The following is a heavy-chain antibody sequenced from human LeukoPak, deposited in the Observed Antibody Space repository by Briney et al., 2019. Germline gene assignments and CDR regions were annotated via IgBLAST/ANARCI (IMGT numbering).Heavy chain of an antibody. Sequence: ASVKVSCKASGYTFTDYYIHWVRQAPGQGLELMGWINPNSGGTAYAQKFQGRITMTRDTSINTVYMELSRLTSDDSAVYYCARSMSPYYSDYLGQGTLVTVSS. J-gene: IGHJ4*02. CDR1: GYTFTDYY. CDR3: ARSMSPYYSDY. V-gene: IGHV1-2*02. CDR2: INPNSGGT.